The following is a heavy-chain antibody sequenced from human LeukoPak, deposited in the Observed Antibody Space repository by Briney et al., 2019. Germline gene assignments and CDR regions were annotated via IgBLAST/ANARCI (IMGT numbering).Heavy chain of an antibody. CDR2: ISGSGGSI. V-gene: IGHV3-48*01. CDR3: ARDSWDLVPAARDDAFDI. J-gene: IGHJ3*02. Sequence: GGSLRLSCAASGFTFSSYSMNWVRQAPGKGLEWVSYISGSGGSIFYADSVKGRFTISRDNAKNSLYLQMNSLRAEDTAVYYCARDSWDLVPAARDDAFDIWGQGTMVTVSS. CDR1: GFTFSSYS. D-gene: IGHD2-2*01.